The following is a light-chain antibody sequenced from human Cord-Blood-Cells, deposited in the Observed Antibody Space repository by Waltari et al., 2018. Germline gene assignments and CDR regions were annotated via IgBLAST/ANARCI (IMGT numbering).Light chain of an antibody. CDR3: CSYAGSSTWV. J-gene: IGLJ3*02. CDR2: EGS. CDR1: SSDVGSYNI. V-gene: IGLV2-23*01. Sequence: QSALTQPASVSGSPGQSITIACTGTSSDVGSYNIVSWYQQPPGKAPNLMIYEGSKRPSGVSNRFSGSKSGNTASLTISGLQAEDEADYYCCSYAGSSTWVFGGGTKLTVL.